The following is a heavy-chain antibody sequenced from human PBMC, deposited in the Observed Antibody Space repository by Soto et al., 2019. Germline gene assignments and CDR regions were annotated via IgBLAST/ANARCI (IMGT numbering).Heavy chain of an antibody. CDR1: GGSISSAAYY. D-gene: IGHD1-1*01. V-gene: IGHV4-31*03. Sequence: PSETLSLTCTVSGGSISSAAYYWSWIRQHPGKGLEWIGYISHSGSTYYTPSLKSRVIISADTSKNQFSLNLTSVTAADTAVYYCAREYTYRSNFFACSGQGALVTVSS. CDR3: AREYTYRSNFFAC. CDR2: ISHSGST. J-gene: IGHJ4*02.